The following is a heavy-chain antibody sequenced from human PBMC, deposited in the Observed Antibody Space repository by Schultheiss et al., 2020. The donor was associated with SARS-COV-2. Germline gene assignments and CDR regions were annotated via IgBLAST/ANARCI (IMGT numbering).Heavy chain of an antibody. D-gene: IGHD3-22*01. CDR1: GFTFSSYG. J-gene: IGHJ3*02. V-gene: IGHV3-33*01. Sequence: GESLKISCAASGFTFSSYGMHWVRQAPGKGLEWVAVIWYDGSNKYYADSVKGRFTISRDNSKNTLYLQMNSLRAEDTAVYYCARPYDSSGYYYGPDDAFDIWGQGTMVTVSS. CDR3: ARPYDSSGYYYGPDDAFDI. CDR2: IWYDGSNK.